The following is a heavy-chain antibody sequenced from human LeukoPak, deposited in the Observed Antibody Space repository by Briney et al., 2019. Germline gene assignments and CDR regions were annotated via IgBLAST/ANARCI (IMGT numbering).Heavy chain of an antibody. D-gene: IGHD4-23*01. CDR2: IFYTGSA. CDR1: GGSISSYY. CDR3: ATLTGGDDAFDI. Sequence: PSETLSLTCTVSGGSISSYYWSWIRQPPGKGLEWIGYIFYTGSANYNPSLKSRVTISVLTSKNRFSLKLSSVTAADTAVYYCATLTGGDDAFDIWGQGTMVTVSS. V-gene: IGHV4-59*01. J-gene: IGHJ3*02.